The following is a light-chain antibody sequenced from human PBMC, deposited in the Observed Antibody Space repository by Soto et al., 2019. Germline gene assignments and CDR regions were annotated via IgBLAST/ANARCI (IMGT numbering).Light chain of an antibody. CDR3: QQLNSFPPE. Sequence: DIQMTQYPSSLSASVGDRVTITCRASQSISSYLNWYQQKPGAAPKLLIYAATTLQSGVPSRFSGGASGTEFTLTITSLQSDDFATYYCQQLNSFPPEFGQGTKVDIK. CDR2: AAT. V-gene: IGKV1-9*01. CDR1: QSISSY. J-gene: IGKJ1*01.